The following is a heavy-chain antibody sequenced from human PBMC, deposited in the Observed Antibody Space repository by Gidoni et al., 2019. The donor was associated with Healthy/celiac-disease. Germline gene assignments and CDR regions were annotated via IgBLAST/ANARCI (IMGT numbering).Heavy chain of an antibody. CDR2: IDHSVST. Sequence: QLQLQESRSGLVKPSQTLSLTCAVSGCSISSGGYSWSWIRQPPGKGLEWIGYIDHSVSTYYSPSLKSRVTISVDRSKNQFSLKLSSVAAADTAVYYCARQWLGMNYFDYWGQGTLVTVSS. CDR1: GCSISSGGYS. J-gene: IGHJ4*02. V-gene: IGHV4-30-2*01. CDR3: ARQWLGMNYFDY. D-gene: IGHD6-19*01.